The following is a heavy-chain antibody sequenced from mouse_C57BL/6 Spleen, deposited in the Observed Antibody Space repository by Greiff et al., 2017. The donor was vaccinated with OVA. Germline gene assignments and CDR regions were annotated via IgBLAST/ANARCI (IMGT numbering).Heavy chain of an antibody. J-gene: IGHJ2*01. Sequence: VQLQESGAELARPGASVKLSCKASGYTFTSYGISWVKQRTGQGLEWIGEIYPRSGNTYYNEKFKGKATLTADKSSSTAYMELRSLTSEDSAVYFCARRSAGYFDYWGKGTTLTVSS. CDR2: IYPRSGNT. CDR1: GYTFTSYG. V-gene: IGHV1-81*01. CDR3: ARRSAGYFDY. D-gene: IGHD4-1*01.